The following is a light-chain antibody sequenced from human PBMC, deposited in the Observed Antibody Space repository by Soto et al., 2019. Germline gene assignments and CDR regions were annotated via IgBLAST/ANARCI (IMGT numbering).Light chain of an antibody. CDR1: QSISGW. CDR2: DAS. J-gene: IGKJ2*03. Sequence: DIQMTQSPSTLSASVGDRVTITCRASQSISGWLAWYQQKPGKAPKLLIFDASILKSGVPSRFSGTGSGTEFTLTISSLQPDDFATYYCQQYTTYSYSFGQGTKLEIK. CDR3: QQYTTYSYS. V-gene: IGKV1-5*01.